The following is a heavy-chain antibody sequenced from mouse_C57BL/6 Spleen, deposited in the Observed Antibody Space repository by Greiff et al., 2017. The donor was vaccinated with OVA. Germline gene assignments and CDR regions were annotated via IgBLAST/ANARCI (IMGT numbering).Heavy chain of an antibody. Sequence: VHVKQSGPELVKPGDSVKISCKASGYSFTGYFMNWVMQSHGKSLEWIGRINPYNGDTFYNQKFKGKATLTVDKSSSTAHMELRSLTSEDSAVYYCARFVDYAMDYWGQGTSVTVSS. CDR2: INPYNGDT. J-gene: IGHJ4*01. CDR3: ARFVDYAMDY. CDR1: GYSFTGYF. V-gene: IGHV1-20*01.